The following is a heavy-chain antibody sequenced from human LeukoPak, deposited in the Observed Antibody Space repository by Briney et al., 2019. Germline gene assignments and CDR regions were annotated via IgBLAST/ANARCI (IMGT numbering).Heavy chain of an antibody. J-gene: IGHJ4*02. V-gene: IGHV3-21*01. Sequence: GGSLRLSCAASGFTFSFYSMNWVRQAPGKGLEWVSSISSSSSYIYYADSVKGRFTISRDNAKNSLYLQMNSLRAEDTAVYYCARDRVNTRQGSFAVEYGRIAALVYWGQGTLVTVSS. D-gene: IGHD6-13*01. CDR1: GFTFSFYS. CDR2: ISSSSSYI. CDR3: ARDRVNTRQGSFAVEYGRIAALVY.